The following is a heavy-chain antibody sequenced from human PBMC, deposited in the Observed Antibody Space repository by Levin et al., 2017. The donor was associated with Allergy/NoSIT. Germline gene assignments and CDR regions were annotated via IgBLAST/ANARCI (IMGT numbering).Heavy chain of an antibody. CDR3: ARRAPGKAIAAAPFDY. Sequence: GESLKISCAASGFTFSSYGMHWVRQAPGKGLEWVAVIWYDGSNKYYADSVKGRFTISRDNSKNTLYLQMNSLRAEDTAVYYCARRAPGKAIAAAPFDYWGQGTLVTVSS. V-gene: IGHV3-33*01. CDR1: GFTFSSYG. J-gene: IGHJ4*02. CDR2: IWYDGSNK. D-gene: IGHD6-13*01.